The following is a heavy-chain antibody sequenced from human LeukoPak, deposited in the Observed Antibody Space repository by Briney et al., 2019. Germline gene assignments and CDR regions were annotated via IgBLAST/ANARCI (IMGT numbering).Heavy chain of an antibody. J-gene: IGHJ4*02. D-gene: IGHD7-27*01. CDR3: ARAPRSWGFGY. V-gene: IGHV1-8*01. Sequence: ASVKVSCKASGYTFTSYDFNWLRQATGQGPEWMGWMNPNSGATGYAQKFQGRITMTRSASINTAYMELTDLRSEDTAVYYCARAPRSWGFGYWGQGTLVTVSS. CDR1: GYTFTSYD. CDR2: MNPNSGAT.